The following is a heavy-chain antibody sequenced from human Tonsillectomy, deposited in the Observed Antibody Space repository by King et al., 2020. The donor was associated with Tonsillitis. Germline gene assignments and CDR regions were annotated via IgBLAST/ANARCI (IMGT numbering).Heavy chain of an antibody. Sequence: VQLVESGGGLVQPGGSLRLSCAASGFTFSSYSMNWVRQAPGKGLEWVSYISSSGSTIYYADTVKGRFTISRDNAKNSLYLQMNSLRDEDTAVYYCAKDWHDLRFGYNYGYYIVYWGQRTLVTVSS. CDR1: GFTFSSYS. CDR3: AKDWHDLRFGYNYGYYIVY. CDR2: ISSSGSTI. D-gene: IGHD5-18*01. V-gene: IGHV3-48*02. J-gene: IGHJ4*02.